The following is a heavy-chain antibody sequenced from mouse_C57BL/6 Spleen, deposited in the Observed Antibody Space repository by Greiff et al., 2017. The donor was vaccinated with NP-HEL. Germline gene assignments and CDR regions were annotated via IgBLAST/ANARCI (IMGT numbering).Heavy chain of an antibody. CDR3: TRALPTVVAPFAY. J-gene: IGHJ3*01. D-gene: IGHD1-1*01. Sequence: DVKLQESGTVLARPGASVKMSCKTSGYTFTSYWMHWVKQRPGQGLEWIGAIYPGNSDTSYNQKFKGKAKLTAVTSASTAYMELSSLTNEDSAVYYCTRALPTVVAPFAYWGQGTLVTVSA. CDR2: IYPGNSDT. V-gene: IGHV1-5*01. CDR1: GYTFTSYW.